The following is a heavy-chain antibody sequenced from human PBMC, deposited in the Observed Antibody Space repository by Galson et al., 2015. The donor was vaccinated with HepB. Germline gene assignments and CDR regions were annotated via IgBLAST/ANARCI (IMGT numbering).Heavy chain of an antibody. Sequence: SVKVSCKASGYTFTSYAMHWVRQAPGQRLEWMGWINAGNGNTKYSQKFQGRVTITRDTSASTAYMELSSLRSEDTAVYYCARGLFYWSPTPWFDPWGQGTLVTVSS. V-gene: IGHV1-3*01. CDR2: INAGNGNT. D-gene: IGHD2/OR15-2a*01. CDR1: GYTFTSYA. CDR3: ARGLFYWSPTPWFDP. J-gene: IGHJ5*02.